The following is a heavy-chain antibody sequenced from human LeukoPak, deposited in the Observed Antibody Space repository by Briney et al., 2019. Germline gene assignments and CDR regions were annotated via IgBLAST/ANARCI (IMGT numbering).Heavy chain of an antibody. CDR2: IYTSGST. J-gene: IGHJ6*03. V-gene: IGHV4-4*09. CDR3: ARHASSRWYSPQYYYYYYMDV. Sequence: SETLSLTCTVSGGSISSYYWSWIRQPPGKGLEWIGYIYTSGSTNYNPSLKSRVTISVDTSKNQFSLKLSSVTAADTAVYYCARHASSRWYSPQYYYYYYMDVWGKGTTVTVSS. CDR1: GGSISSYY. D-gene: IGHD6-13*01.